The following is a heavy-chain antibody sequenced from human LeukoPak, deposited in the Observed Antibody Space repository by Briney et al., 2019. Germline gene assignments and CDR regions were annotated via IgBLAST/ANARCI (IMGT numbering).Heavy chain of an antibody. Sequence: ASVKVSCKASGYTFTGYYMHWVRQAPGQGLEWMGWINPNSGGTNYAQKFQGRVTMTRDTSISTAYMELSRLRSDDTAVYYCAKLKTYYYDSSGYYYYDYWGQGTLVTVSS. J-gene: IGHJ4*02. CDR2: INPNSGGT. CDR1: GYTFTGYY. V-gene: IGHV1-2*02. CDR3: AKLKTYYYDSSGYYYYDY. D-gene: IGHD3-22*01.